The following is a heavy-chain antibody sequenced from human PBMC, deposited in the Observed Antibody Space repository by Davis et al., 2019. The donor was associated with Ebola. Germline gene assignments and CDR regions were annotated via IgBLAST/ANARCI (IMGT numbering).Heavy chain of an antibody. CDR1: GFTFSSYS. Sequence: GGSLRLSCAASGFTFSSYSMNWVRQAPGKGLEWVSSISSSSSYIYYADAVKGRFTISRDNAKNSLYLQMNSLRAEDTAVYYCAKGNGWQFIDCWGQGTLVTVSS. D-gene: IGHD6-19*01. CDR3: AKGNGWQFIDC. CDR2: ISSSSSYI. J-gene: IGHJ4*02. V-gene: IGHV3-21*04.